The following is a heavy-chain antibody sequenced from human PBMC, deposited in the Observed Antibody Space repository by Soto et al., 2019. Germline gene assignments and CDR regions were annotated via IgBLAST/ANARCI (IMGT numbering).Heavy chain of an antibody. D-gene: IGHD6-19*01. J-gene: IGHJ4*02. Sequence: QVQLVESGGGVVQPGRSLTLSCAASGFTFSSYGMHWVRQVPGKGLEWVAVIWYDGSEKYYADSVKGRFTMSRDNSKNTLFLQMNSLRAEDTAVYYCARDRYSSGWYDLDYWGQGTLVTVSS. CDR3: ARDRYSSGWYDLDY. CDR2: IWYDGSEK. CDR1: GFTFSSYG. V-gene: IGHV3-33*01.